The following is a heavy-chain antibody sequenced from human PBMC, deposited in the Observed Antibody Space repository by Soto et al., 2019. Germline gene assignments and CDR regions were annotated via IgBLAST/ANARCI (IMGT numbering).Heavy chain of an antibody. CDR2: ISSSSSYI. CDR1: GFTFSSYS. J-gene: IGHJ4*02. V-gene: IGHV3-21*01. Sequence: ESGGGLVKPGGSLRLSCAASGFTFSSYSMNWVRQAPGKGLEWVSSISSSSSYIYYADSVKGRFTISRDNAKNSLYLQMNSLRAEDTAVYYCARDKVHYYDSSGYYGYFDYWGQGTLVTVSS. CDR3: ARDKVHYYDSSGYYGYFDY. D-gene: IGHD3-22*01.